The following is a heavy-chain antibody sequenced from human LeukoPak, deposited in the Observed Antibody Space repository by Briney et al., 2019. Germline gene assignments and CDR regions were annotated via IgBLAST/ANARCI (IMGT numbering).Heavy chain of an antibody. V-gene: IGHV3-23*01. CDR3: AKAGCSGGSCYFDP. Sequence: GGSLRLPCAASGFTFSSYAMNWVRQHPAEGLVGVSSISGSGNTYYADSVRGRLTITRDNSKNTLYLQMNSLRVDDTAIYYCAKAGCSGGSCYFDPWGQGTLVTVSS. CDR2: ISGSGNT. CDR1: GFTFSSYA. J-gene: IGHJ5*02. D-gene: IGHD2-15*01.